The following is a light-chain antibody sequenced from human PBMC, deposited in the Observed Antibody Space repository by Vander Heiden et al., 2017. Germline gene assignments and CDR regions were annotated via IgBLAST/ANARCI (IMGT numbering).Light chain of an antibody. CDR2: IAS. Sequence: DIQMTQSPSSLSASLGDRVTITCRTSQSIGVYLNWHQQKPGKAPNLLIYIASSLQTGVPPRFSGSGSGIDFTLTISSLQPEDSATYYCQQTYTTPQTFGGGTKVEIK. J-gene: IGKJ4*01. V-gene: IGKV1-39*01. CDR1: QSIGVY. CDR3: QQTYTTPQT.